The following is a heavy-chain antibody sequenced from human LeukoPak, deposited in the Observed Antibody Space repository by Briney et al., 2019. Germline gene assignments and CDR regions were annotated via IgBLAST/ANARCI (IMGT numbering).Heavy chain of an antibody. J-gene: IGHJ3*02. CDR1: GGSFSGYY. Sequence: SETLSLTCAVYGGSFSGYYWSWIRQPLGKGLEWIGEINHSENTDYNPSLKSRVTISADTSKNQLSLKLSSVTAADTAVYYCARGFDGPNAFDIWGQGTMVTVSS. D-gene: IGHD3-9*01. CDR2: INHSENT. V-gene: IGHV4-34*01. CDR3: ARGFDGPNAFDI.